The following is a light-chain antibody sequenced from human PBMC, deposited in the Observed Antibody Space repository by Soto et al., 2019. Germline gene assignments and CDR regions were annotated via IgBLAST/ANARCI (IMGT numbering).Light chain of an antibody. Sequence: VMTQSPATVSVSPGERATLSCRASASASSTLAWYQQKPGQAPGLLIYVASTRATGIPARFSGSGSGTEFTLTITSLQSEDCSVYDGEQFQKWPLTCGGGTNVEIK. J-gene: IGKJ4*01. CDR2: VAS. CDR3: EQFQKWPLT. CDR1: ASASST. V-gene: IGKV3-15*01.